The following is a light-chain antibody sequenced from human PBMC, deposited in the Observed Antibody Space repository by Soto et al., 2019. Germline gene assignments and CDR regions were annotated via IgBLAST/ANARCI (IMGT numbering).Light chain of an antibody. CDR2: DAS. CDR1: QSISSW. J-gene: IGKJ1*01. CDR3: QQYNNFWT. Sequence: DIQMTQSPSALSASVGDRVTITCRASQSISSWLAWYQQKPGKAPRLLIYDASHLERGVPSRFSGSGSGTKFTLTISDLQPDDLSTYYCQQYNNFWTFGPGTKVEI. V-gene: IGKV1-5*01.